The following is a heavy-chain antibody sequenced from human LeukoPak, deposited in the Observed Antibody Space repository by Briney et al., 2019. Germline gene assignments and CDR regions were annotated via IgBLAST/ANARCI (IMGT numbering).Heavy chain of an antibody. CDR1: GGSISSSSYY. J-gene: IGHJ3*02. D-gene: IGHD1-26*01. CDR2: IYYSGSA. V-gene: IGHV4-39*07. CDR3: ATTTSGGDAFDI. Sequence: SETLSLTCTVSGGSISSSSYYWGWIRQPPGKGLEWIGSIYYSGSAYYNPSLKSRVTISVDTSKNQFSLKLSSVTAADTAAYYCATTTSGGDAFDIWGQGTMVTVSS.